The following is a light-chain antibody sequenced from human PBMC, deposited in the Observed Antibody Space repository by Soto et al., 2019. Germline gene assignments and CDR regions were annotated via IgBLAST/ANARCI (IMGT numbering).Light chain of an antibody. V-gene: IGLV1-40*01. Sequence: QSALTQPPSVSGAPGQRVTISCTGSSSNIGAGYDVHWYQQLPGTAPKLLVYGNSNRPSGVPDRFSGSKSGTSASLAITGLQADDEADYYCQSYDSSLSAYVFGTGTKVTVL. J-gene: IGLJ1*01. CDR1: SSNIGAGYD. CDR3: QSYDSSLSAYV. CDR2: GNS.